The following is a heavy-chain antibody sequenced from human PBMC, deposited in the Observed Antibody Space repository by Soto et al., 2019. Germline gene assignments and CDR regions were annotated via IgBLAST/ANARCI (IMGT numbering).Heavy chain of an antibody. CDR1: GGSISSYY. J-gene: IGHJ4*02. D-gene: IGHD3-22*01. CDR2: IYYSGST. V-gene: IGHV4-59*01. Sequence: SEPLSLTCTVSGGSISSYYGSWIRQPPGKGLEWIGYIYYSGSTNYNPSLKSRVTISVDTSKNQFSLKLSSVTAADTAVYYCARGRPDYYDSSGYYVYWGQGTLVTVSS. CDR3: ARGRPDYYDSSGYYVY.